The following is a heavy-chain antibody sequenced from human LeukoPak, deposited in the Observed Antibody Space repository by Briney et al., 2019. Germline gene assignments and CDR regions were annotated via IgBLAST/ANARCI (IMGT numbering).Heavy chain of an antibody. J-gene: IGHJ6*04. CDR2: ISSSSDYI. Sequence: GGSLRLSCAASGFTFTRYNMNWVRRAPGKGLEWVSSISSSSDYIYYADSVKGRFTVSRDSAKHSLYLQMNSLRVEDTAVYYCAELGITMIGGVWGKGTTVTISS. V-gene: IGHV3-21*01. D-gene: IGHD3-10*02. CDR1: GFTFTRYN. CDR3: AELGITMIGGV.